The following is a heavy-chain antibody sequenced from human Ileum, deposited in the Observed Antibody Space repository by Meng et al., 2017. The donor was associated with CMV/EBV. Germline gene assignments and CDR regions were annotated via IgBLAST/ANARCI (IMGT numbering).Heavy chain of an antibody. J-gene: IGHJ4*02. Sequence: VSGGPSSSGGHYWSWIRQHPGKGLEWIGYIHYSGSTFYNSSLKSRATISVDTSANQFSLNLNSVTAADTAVYYCARLGNLDRYFDSWGQGTLVTVSS. CDR2: IHYSGST. CDR3: ARLGNLDRYFDS. D-gene: IGHD3-16*02. V-gene: IGHV4-31*02. CDR1: GGPSSSGGHY.